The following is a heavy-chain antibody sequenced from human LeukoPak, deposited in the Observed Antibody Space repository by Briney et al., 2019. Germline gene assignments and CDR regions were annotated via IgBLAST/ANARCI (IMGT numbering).Heavy chain of an antibody. D-gene: IGHD2-21*02. Sequence: SETLSLTCTVSGGSISSYYWHWVRQPPGKGLEWIGYLYYSGNTYYNPSLKSRVTMSVDTSKNQFSLKLSSVTAADTAVYFCARAAYCGGDCYYYFDYWGQGTLVTVSS. V-gene: IGHV4-59*01. CDR3: ARAAYCGGDCYYYFDY. J-gene: IGHJ4*02. CDR2: LYYSGNT. CDR1: GGSISSYY.